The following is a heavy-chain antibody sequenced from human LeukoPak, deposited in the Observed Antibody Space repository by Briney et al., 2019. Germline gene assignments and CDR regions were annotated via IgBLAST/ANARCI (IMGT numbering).Heavy chain of an antibody. J-gene: IGHJ4*02. CDR1: GGSISSGDYY. Sequence: SETLSLTXTVSGGSISSGDYYWSWLRQPPGKGLEWIGYIYYSGSSFYNPSLKSRLTISVDTSKNHFSLNLSSVTAADTAVYYCARRNDPYYFDYWGQGTLVTVSS. V-gene: IGHV4-30-4*08. D-gene: IGHD3-16*01. CDR2: IYYSGSS. CDR3: ARRNDPYYFDY.